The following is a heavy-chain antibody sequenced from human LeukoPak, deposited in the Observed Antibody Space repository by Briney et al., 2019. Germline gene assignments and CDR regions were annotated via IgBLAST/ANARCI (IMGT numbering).Heavy chain of an antibody. V-gene: IGHV3-7*01. CDR3: ARGPDSSSWYS. CDR1: GFTFNRYW. Sequence: GGSLRLSCAASGFTFNRYWMSWVRQAPGKGPEWVANIKQDGGEEYYVDSVKGRFTISRDNSKNSLYLQMNSLRAEDTAVYYCARGPDSSSWYSWGQGTLVTVSS. J-gene: IGHJ4*02. D-gene: IGHD6-13*01. CDR2: IKQDGGEE.